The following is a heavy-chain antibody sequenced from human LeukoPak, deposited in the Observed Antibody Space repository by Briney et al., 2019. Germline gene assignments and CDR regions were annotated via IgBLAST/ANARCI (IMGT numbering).Heavy chain of an antibody. CDR1: GGSISSSSYY. Sequence: PSETLSLTCTVSGGSISSSSYYWGWIRQPPGTGLEWIGSIYYSGSTYYNPSLKSRVTISVDTSKNQFSLKLSSVTAADTAVYYCARRRHVIFDYWGQGTLVTVSS. V-gene: IGHV4-39*07. J-gene: IGHJ4*02. D-gene: IGHD2/OR15-2a*01. CDR2: IYYSGST. CDR3: ARRRHVIFDY.